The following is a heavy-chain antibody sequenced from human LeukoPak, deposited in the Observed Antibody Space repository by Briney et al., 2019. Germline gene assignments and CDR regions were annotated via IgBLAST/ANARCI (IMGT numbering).Heavy chain of an antibody. V-gene: IGHV3-23*01. CDR3: AKDRVTIFGVVIRPPYFDY. Sequence: GRSLRLSCAASGFTFSSYGMHWVRQAPGKGLEWVSAISGSGGSTYYADSVKGRFTISRDNSKNTLYLQMNSLRAEDTAVYYCAKDRVTIFGVVIRPPYFDYWGQGTLVTVSP. CDR2: ISGSGGST. J-gene: IGHJ4*02. D-gene: IGHD3-3*01. CDR1: GFTFSSYG.